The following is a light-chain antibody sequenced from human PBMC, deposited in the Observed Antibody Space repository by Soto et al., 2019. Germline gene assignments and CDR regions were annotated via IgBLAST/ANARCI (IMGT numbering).Light chain of an antibody. J-gene: IGLJ1*01. CDR1: SSDVGAYNY. V-gene: IGLV2-14*01. Sequence: QSALTQPASVSGSPGQSITISCTGTSSDVGAYNYVSWYQQHPGKAPKLMIYDVSNRPSGVSNRFSGSKSGNTASLTISGLQAEDEADYYCSSYASRTTLVFGTGTKVTVL. CDR3: SSYASRTTLV. CDR2: DVS.